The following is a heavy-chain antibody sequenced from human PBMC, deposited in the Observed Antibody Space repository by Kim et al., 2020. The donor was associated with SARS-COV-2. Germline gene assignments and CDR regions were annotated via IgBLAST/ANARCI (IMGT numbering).Heavy chain of an antibody. J-gene: IGHJ6*02. CDR2: IYYSGST. CDR1: GGSISSSSYY. V-gene: IGHV4-39*01. Sequence: SETLSLTCTVSGGSISSSSYYWGWIRQPPGKGLEWIGSIYYSGSTYYNPSLKSRVTISVDTSKNQFSLKLSSVTAADTAVYYCAGRLQLEPRRHYYYYGMDVWGQGTTVTVSS. D-gene: IGHD1-1*01. CDR3: AGRLQLEPRRHYYYYGMDV.